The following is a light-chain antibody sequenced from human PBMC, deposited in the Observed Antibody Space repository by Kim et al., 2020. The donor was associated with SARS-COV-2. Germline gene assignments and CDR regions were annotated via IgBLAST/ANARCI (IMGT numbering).Light chain of an antibody. Sequence: DIQMTQSPSSLSASVGDRVTITCRASQGISSFLAWYQQRPGKVPKLLIYAASTLQSGVPSRFSGSGSGTDFTLTISSLQPEDVATYYCQNRFTFGPGTKVDIK. CDR3: QNRFT. CDR1: QGISSF. CDR2: AAS. V-gene: IGKV1-27*01. J-gene: IGKJ3*01.